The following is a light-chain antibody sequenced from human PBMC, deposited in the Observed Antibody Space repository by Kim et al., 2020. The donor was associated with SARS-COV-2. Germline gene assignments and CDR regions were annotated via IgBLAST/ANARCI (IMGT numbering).Light chain of an antibody. CDR2: TYN. CDR1: SSNIGSNI. V-gene: IGLV1-44*01. CDR3: AGWDDSLNGVV. J-gene: IGLJ2*01. Sequence: ELTQPPSASGTPGQRVTISCSGSSSNIGSNIVNWYQHLPGTAPKLLIYTYNQRPSGVPDRFSGSKSGTSASLTISGLQSEDEADYYCAGWDDSLNGVVFGGGTQLTVL.